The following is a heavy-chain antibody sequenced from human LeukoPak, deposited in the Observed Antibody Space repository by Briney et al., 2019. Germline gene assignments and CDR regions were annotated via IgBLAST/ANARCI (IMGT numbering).Heavy chain of an antibody. CDR2: IIPIFGTA. V-gene: IGHV1-69*05. Sequence: SVKVSCKASGGTFSSYAISWVRQAPGQGLEWMGGIIPIFGTANYAQKFQGRVTITTDESTSTAYMELSSLRSEDTAVYYCATPPVVYYDILTGYFPLGYWGQGTLVTVSS. CDR1: GGTFSSYA. J-gene: IGHJ4*02. CDR3: ATPPVVYYDILTGYFPLGY. D-gene: IGHD3-9*01.